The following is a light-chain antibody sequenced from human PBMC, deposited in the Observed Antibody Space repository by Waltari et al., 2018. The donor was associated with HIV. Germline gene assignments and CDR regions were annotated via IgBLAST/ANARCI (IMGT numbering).Light chain of an antibody. Sequence: DIQMTQSPSSLSASVGDRVTITCRESQSISRYLNWYQQKLGKAPQLLFYAASSLQSGVPSRFSGSGSVTDFTLTISSLQPEDFATYYCQQSYSTPFTFGPGTKVDIK. CDR1: QSISRY. J-gene: IGKJ3*01. CDR3: QQSYSTPFT. V-gene: IGKV1-39*01. CDR2: AAS.